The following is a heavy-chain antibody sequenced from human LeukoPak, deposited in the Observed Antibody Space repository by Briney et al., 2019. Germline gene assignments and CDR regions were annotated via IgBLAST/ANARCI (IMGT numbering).Heavy chain of an antibody. D-gene: IGHD6-13*01. J-gene: IGHJ5*02. Sequence: SETLSLTCTVSGGSISSYYWSWIRQPLGKGLEWIGYIYYSGSTNYNPSLKSRVTISVDTSKNQFSLKLSSVTAADTAVYYCARDLGYSSSRVENWFDPWGQGTLVTVSS. CDR2: IYYSGST. CDR1: GGSISSYY. V-gene: IGHV4-59*01. CDR3: ARDLGYSSSRVENWFDP.